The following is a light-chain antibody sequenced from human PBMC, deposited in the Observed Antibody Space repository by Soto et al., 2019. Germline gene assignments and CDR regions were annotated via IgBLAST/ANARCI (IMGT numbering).Light chain of an antibody. Sequence: DIQMTQSPSSLSASVGERVTITCQASQAISNYLNWYQQKPGKAPKLLIYDASNLETGVPSRFSGSGSGTDFTFTISSLQAEDIATYYCQQYDNLEFTFGPGTKVDIK. V-gene: IGKV1-33*01. J-gene: IGKJ3*01. CDR1: QAISNY. CDR3: QQYDNLEFT. CDR2: DAS.